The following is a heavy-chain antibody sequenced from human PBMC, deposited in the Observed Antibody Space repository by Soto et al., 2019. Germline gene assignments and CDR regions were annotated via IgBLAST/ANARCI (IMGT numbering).Heavy chain of an antibody. Sequence: QITLKESGPTLVKPTQTLTLTCTFSGFSLSTSGVGVSRIRQPPGKALEWLALIYWDDDKRYSPSLKSRLTTTRDTSKNHVALTRTNMGPVDTATYYSVHRPDVVIVATIKRAIHWFDPWGQGTLVTVSS. V-gene: IGHV2-5*02. CDR1: GFSLSTSGVG. D-gene: IGHD5-12*01. CDR3: VHRPDVVIVATIKRAIHWFDP. CDR2: IYWDDDK. J-gene: IGHJ5*02.